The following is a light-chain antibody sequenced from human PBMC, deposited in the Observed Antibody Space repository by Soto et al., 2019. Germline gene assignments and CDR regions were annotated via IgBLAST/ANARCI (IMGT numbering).Light chain of an antibody. CDR1: SSNIGSNY. CDR2: RNN. CDR3: AAWDDSLVEV. J-gene: IGLJ3*02. Sequence: QSVLTQPPSASGTXXXRVTXXXXXSSSNIGSNYVYWYQQLPGTAPKLLIYRNNQRPSGVPDRFSGSKSGTSASLAISGLRSEDEADYYCAAWDDSLVEVFGGGTKLTVL. V-gene: IGLV1-47*01.